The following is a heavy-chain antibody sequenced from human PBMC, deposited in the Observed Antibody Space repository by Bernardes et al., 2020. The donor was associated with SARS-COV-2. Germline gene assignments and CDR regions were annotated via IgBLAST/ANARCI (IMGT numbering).Heavy chain of an antibody. V-gene: IGHV3-7*01. CDR2: IKGDGSQR. Sequence: GGSLRLSCAASGFTFSSYWMSWVRQAPGKGLEWVANIKGDGSQRCSVDSVRGRFTISRDNAKNLLYLQMNSLRAEDTAVYYCARIDEGTGRDYWSQGTLVPVSS. D-gene: IGHD3-9*01. CDR1: GFTFSSYW. CDR3: ARIDEGTGRDY. J-gene: IGHJ4*02.